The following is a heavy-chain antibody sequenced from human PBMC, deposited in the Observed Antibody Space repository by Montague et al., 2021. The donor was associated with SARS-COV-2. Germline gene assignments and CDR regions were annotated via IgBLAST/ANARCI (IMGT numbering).Heavy chain of an antibody. J-gene: IGHJ4*02. CDR2: VYFSGTA. CDR1: AGSINNHY. V-gene: IGHV4-59*08. CDR3: ARHPSSGWSFDY. Sequence: SETLSLTCTVSAGSINNHYWSWIRQTPGKELEWIAYVYFSGTASXNPSLKSRVTISVDTSRNQFSLQLTSVTAADTAVYYCARHPSSGWSFDYWGQGTQVSVSS. D-gene: IGHD6-19*01.